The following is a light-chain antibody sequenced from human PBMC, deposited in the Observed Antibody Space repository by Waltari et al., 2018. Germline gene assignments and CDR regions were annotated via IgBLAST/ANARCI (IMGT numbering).Light chain of an antibody. V-gene: IGLV2-14*01. CDR2: DVS. CDR3: SSQSSNDVVL. Sequence: QSALTQPASVSGSPGQPVTTFCAGTSNDVGGYNSVSWYQEHPGQAPRVIIYDVSDRPSGVSDRFSGSKSGNTASLTISGLQAEDEADYYCSSQSSNDVVLFGGGTKLTVL. J-gene: IGLJ2*01. CDR1: SNDVGGYNS.